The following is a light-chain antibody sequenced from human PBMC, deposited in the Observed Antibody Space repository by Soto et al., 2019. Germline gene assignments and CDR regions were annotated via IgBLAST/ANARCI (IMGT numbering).Light chain of an antibody. Sequence: IQMTQSPSTLSASVGDTVTITCRARQSISVSLAWYQQKPGKAPNLLIYDASTLQGGVPSRFSGSGSGTEFTLTVTSLQPEDLATYFCQKYDKYSTLAHGTNVDIK. CDR1: QSISVS. V-gene: IGKV1-5*01. CDR3: QKYDKYST. CDR2: DAS. J-gene: IGKJ1*01.